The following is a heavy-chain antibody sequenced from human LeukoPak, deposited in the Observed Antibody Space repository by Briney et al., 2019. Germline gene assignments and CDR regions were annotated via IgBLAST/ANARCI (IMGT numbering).Heavy chain of an antibody. J-gene: IGHJ5*02. CDR3: ARQLAAAGMMHPFDP. CDR2: IYYSGST. Sequence: PSQTLSLTCTVSGGSLSSGGSYWSWIRQPPGKGLEWIGYIYYSGSTNYNPSLKSRVTISVDTSKNQFSLKLSSATAADTAVYYCARQLAAAGMMHPFDPWGQGTLVTVSS. CDR1: GGSLSSGGSY. V-gene: IGHV4-61*08. D-gene: IGHD6-13*01.